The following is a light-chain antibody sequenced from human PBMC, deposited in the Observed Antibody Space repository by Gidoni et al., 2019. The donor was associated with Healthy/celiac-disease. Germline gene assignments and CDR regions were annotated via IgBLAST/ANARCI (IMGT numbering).Light chain of an antibody. CDR3: QQYYSTPRP. J-gene: IGKJ1*01. CDR2: WAS. Sequence: DIVMTQSPDSLAVSLGERATINSKSSQSVLYSSNNKNYLAWYQQKPGQPPKLLIYWASPRESGVPARFSGSGSGTDFTLPISSLQAEDVAVYYCQQYYSTPRPFGQGTKVEIK. V-gene: IGKV4-1*01. CDR1: QSVLYSSNNKNY.